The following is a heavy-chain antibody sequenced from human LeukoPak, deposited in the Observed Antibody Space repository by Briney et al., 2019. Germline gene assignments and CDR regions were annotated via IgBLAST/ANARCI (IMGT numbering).Heavy chain of an antibody. V-gene: IGHV4-39*01. J-gene: IGHJ5*02. CDR2: IYYSGST. Sequence: SETLSLTCTVSGGSISSSSYYWGWIRQPPGKGLEWIGSIYYSGSTYYNPSLKSRVTISVDTSKNQFSLKLSSVTAADTAVYYCARIAAAGTAHNWFDPWGQGTLVTVSS. CDR3: ARIAAAGTAHNWFDP. CDR1: GGSISSSSYY. D-gene: IGHD6-13*01.